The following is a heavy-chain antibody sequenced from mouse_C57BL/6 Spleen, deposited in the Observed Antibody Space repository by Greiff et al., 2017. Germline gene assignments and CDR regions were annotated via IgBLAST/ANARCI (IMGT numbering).Heavy chain of an antibody. CDR2: IHPNSGST. CDR3: ARETVVFDY. J-gene: IGHJ2*01. V-gene: IGHV1-64*01. D-gene: IGHD1-1*01. Sequence: QVQLKQPGAELVKPGASVTLSCKASGYTFTSYWMHWVKQRPGQGLEWIGMIHPNSGSTNYNEKFKSKATLTVDKSSSTAYMQLSSLTSEDAAVYYCARETVVFDYWGQGTTLTVSS. CDR1: GYTFTSYW.